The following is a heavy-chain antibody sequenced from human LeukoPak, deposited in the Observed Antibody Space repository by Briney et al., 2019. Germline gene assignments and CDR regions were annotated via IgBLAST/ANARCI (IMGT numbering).Heavy chain of an antibody. CDR3: ARDPARYSGTTFDY. CDR2: ISSSGSTI. Sequence: GGSLRLSCAASGFTFSSYEMNWVRQAPGKGLEWVSYISSSGSTIYYADSVKGRFTISRDNAKNSLYLQMNSLRAEDTAVYYCARDPARYSGTTFDYWGQGTLVTVSS. D-gene: IGHD1-26*01. J-gene: IGHJ4*02. V-gene: IGHV3-48*03. CDR1: GFTFSSYE.